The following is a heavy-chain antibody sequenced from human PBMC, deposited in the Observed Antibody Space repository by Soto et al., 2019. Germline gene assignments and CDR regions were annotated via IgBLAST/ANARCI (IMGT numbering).Heavy chain of an antibody. CDR1: GGTFSSYT. J-gene: IGHJ4*02. CDR2: IIPILGIA. D-gene: IGHD3-10*01. V-gene: IGHV1-69*02. Sequence: QVQLVQSGAEVKKPGSSVKVSCKASGGTFSSYTISWVRQAPGQGLEWMGRIIPILGIANYAQKFQGRVTITADKSTSTAYMELSSLRSEDTAVYYCARLGFLWFGEEKFDYWGQGTLVTVSS. CDR3: ARLGFLWFGEEKFDY.